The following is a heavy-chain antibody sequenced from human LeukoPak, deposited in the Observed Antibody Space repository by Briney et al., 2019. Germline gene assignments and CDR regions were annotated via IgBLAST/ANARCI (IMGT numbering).Heavy chain of an antibody. CDR3: ARVYSFGSEALPRRNWFDP. CDR1: GGSISSTSYY. J-gene: IGHJ5*02. V-gene: IGHV4-39*01. D-gene: IGHD1-26*01. CDR2: IYYSGSA. Sequence: KASETLSLTCTVSGGSISSTSYYWGWIRQPPGKGLEWIGTIYYSGSAYYNPSLKSRVTISADTSKKQLSLKLSSVTAADTALFYCARVYSFGSEALPRRNWFDPWGQGTRVIVSS.